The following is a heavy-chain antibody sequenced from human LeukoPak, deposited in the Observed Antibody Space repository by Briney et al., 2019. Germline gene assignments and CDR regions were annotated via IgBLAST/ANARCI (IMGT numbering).Heavy chain of an antibody. CDR1: GFTFNTFN. V-gene: IGHV3-7*01. CDR2: INPDGSET. J-gene: IGHJ6*02. CDR3: ARDLYSPPDV. Sequence: GGSLRLSYAASGFTFNTFNMKWVRQAPGKGLEWLAIINPDGSETSYEDSVKGRFIVSRDNDNNSLSLDLTSVRAEDTALYYCARDLYSPPDVWGQGTSVAVSS. D-gene: IGHD2-21*01.